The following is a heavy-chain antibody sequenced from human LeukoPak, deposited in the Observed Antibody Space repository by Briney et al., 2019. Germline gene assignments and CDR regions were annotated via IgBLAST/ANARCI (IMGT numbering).Heavy chain of an antibody. Sequence: GGSLRLSCAASGFTFDDYAMDWVRQAPGKGLEWVSGISWNSGSIGYADSVKGRFTISRDNAKNSLYLQMNSLRAEDTALYYCAKAAGHGSYATPDYWGQGTLVTVSS. CDR2: ISWNSGSI. CDR1: GFTFDDYA. D-gene: IGHD1-26*01. V-gene: IGHV3-9*01. J-gene: IGHJ4*02. CDR3: AKAAGHGSYATPDY.